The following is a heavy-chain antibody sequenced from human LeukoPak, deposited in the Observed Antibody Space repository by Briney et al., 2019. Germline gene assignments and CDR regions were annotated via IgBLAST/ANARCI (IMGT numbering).Heavy chain of an antibody. CDR3: ARASREFRVGARVYYFDY. V-gene: IGHV3-23*01. J-gene: IGHJ4*02. CDR1: GFTFSSYA. D-gene: IGHD1-26*01. CDR2: ISGSGGST. Sequence: PGGSLRLSCAASGFTFSSYAMSWVRQAPGKGLEWVSAISGSGGSTYYADSVKGRFTISRDNSKNTLYLQMNSLRAEDTAVYYCARASREFRVGARVYYFDYWGQGTLVTVSS.